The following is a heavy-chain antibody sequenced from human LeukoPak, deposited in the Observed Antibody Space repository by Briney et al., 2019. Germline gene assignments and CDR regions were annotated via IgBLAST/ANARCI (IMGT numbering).Heavy chain of an antibody. Sequence: PSETLSLTCTVSGGSISSYYWSWIRQPAGKGLEWIGRIYTSGSTNYNPSLKSRVTMSVDTSKKQFSLKLRSVTAADTAVYYCARGPGATRASVAFDIWGQGTMVTVSS. CDR3: ARGPGATRASVAFDI. J-gene: IGHJ3*02. CDR2: IYTSGST. CDR1: GGSISSYY. V-gene: IGHV4-4*07. D-gene: IGHD1-26*01.